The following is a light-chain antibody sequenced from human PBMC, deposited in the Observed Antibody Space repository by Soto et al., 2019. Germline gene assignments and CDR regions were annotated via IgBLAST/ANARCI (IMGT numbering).Light chain of an antibody. CDR2: AAS. CDR3: LQDYNYPLT. V-gene: IGKV1-6*01. Sequence: AIQMTQSPSSLSACVGDRVNIXCRASHGLRNHFDWYQQKPGKAPKLLIYAASSLQGGVPSRSSGSGSGTDFTPTISSRQPEDFATYYRLQDYNYPLTFGGGTKVDIK. J-gene: IGKJ4*01. CDR1: HGLRNH.